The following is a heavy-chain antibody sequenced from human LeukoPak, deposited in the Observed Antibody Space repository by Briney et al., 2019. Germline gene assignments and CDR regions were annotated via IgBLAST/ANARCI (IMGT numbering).Heavy chain of an antibody. Sequence: SETLSLTCTVSGASTGSTTYYWTWIRQPPGKGLEWIVTIYYTGSTYYNPSLKSRFTISVDTSKNHFSLKVTSVTPADTAVYYSAPQQDSYGPLDYWGQGPLVTVSS. CDR1: GASTGSTTYY. CDR2: IYYTGST. J-gene: IGHJ4*02. V-gene: IGHV4-39*02. D-gene: IGHD5-18*01. CDR3: APQQDSYGPLDY.